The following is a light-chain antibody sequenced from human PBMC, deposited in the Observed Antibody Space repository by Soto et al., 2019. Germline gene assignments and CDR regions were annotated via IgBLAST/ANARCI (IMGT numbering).Light chain of an antibody. J-gene: IGLJ1*01. V-gene: IGLV2-11*01. CDR1: SSDVGYYNY. Sequence: LTQPRSVSGSPGQSVTISCTGTSSDVGYYNYVSWYQQHPGTAPKLMIYDISVRPSGVPDRFSGSKSGNTASLTISGLQAEDEADYYCCSYAGSYTFYVFGTGTKVTVL. CDR3: CSYAGSYTFYV. CDR2: DIS.